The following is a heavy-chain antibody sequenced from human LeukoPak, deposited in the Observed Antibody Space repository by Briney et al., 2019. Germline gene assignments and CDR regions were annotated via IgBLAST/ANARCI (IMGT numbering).Heavy chain of an antibody. D-gene: IGHD2-15*01. CDR1: GDTFTTYG. V-gene: IGHV1-18*01. CDR3: ESGLSCSGNTCYAAHFDS. J-gene: IGHJ5*01. CDR2: ISGYNGNT. Sequence: ASVKDSCKASGDTFTTYGISWVRQAPGQGLEWVGWISGYNGNTENTQKFQGGGALTRDTSTSTAYMLLRHLSSHDTAVYSCESGLSCSGNTCYAAHFDSWGQGPLVTASS.